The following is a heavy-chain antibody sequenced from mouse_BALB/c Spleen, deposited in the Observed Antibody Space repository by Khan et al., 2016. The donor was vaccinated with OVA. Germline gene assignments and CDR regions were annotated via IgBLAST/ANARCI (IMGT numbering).Heavy chain of an antibody. V-gene: IGHV5-15*02. CDR2: VSSLAYNF. Sequence: EVELVESGGGLVQPGGSRKLSCAASGFTFSDYGMAWVRQAPGKGPEWVAFVSSLAYNFYYADTVTGGFTISRENAKNTLYLEMCSLRSEDTAMYYCARGGKGGFAYWGQGTLVTVSA. CDR1: GFTFSDYG. J-gene: IGHJ3*01. CDR3: ARGGKGGFAY.